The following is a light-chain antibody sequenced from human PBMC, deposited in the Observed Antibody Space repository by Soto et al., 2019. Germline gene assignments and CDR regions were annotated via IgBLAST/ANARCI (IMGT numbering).Light chain of an antibody. Sequence: QSVLTQPASVSGSPGQSFTISCTGTSSDVGAYHSVSWYQQHPGKAPKLIIFDVSNRPSGVSDRFSGSKSGNTASLTISGLQAEVEADYYCSSFTDTGTVMFGGGTKLTVL. CDR3: SSFTDTGTVM. CDR1: SSDVGAYHS. J-gene: IGLJ3*02. V-gene: IGLV2-14*03. CDR2: DVS.